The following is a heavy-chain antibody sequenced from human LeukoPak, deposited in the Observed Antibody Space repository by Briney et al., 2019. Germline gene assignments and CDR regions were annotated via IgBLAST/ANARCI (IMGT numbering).Heavy chain of an antibody. D-gene: IGHD3-3*01. CDR3: ARGAIFGVVSWFDP. J-gene: IGHJ5*02. CDR2: ICGSGGST. V-gene: IGHV3-23*01. CDR1: GFTFCRSA. Sequence: GGSLRLSCAASGFTFCRSAMSWVRPAPGKGLEWVSAICGSGGSTYYADSVKGRFTISRDNTKNTLYLQMNSLRAEDTAVYYCARGAIFGVVSWFDPWGQGTLVTVSS.